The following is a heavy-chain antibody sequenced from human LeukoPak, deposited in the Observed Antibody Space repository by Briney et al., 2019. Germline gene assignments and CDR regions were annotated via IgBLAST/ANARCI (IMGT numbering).Heavy chain of an antibody. CDR2: ISYDGSNK. V-gene: IGHV3-30-3*01. J-gene: IGHJ3*02. CDR3: AREWLGVAFDI. Sequence: GGSLRLSCAASGFTFSSYAMHWVRQAPGKGLEWVAVISYDGSNKYYADSVKGRFTISRDNSKNTLYLQMNSLRAEDTAVYYCAREWLGVAFDIWGQGTMVTVSS. CDR1: GFTFSSYA. D-gene: IGHD6-19*01.